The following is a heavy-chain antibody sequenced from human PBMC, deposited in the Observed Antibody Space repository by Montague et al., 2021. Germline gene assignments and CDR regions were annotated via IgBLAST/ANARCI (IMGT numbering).Heavy chain of an antibody. CDR2: IKYDGSRT. J-gene: IGHJ5*02. V-gene: IGHV3-74*01. CDR1: GFTFGNYW. D-gene: IGHD6-25*01. CDR3: VRAAVAAALDP. Sequence: SLRLSCAASGFTFGNYWMRWVRQAPGKGLEWVSNIKYDGSRTGYMDSVKGRFTVSRDNARNTLYLQMNSLRVDDTAVYYCVRAAVAAALDPGGQGTLVTVSS.